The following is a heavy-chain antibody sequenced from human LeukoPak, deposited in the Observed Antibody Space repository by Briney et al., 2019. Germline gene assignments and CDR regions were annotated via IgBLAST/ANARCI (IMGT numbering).Heavy chain of an antibody. J-gene: IGHJ4*02. Sequence: SETLSLTCAVYGGSFSGYYWSWIRQPPGKGLEWIGEINHSGSTNYNPSLKSRVTISVATSKNQFSLKLTSVTPEDTAVYYCAREPYYYDHTGFHPRYLDSWGQGALVSVSS. CDR2: INHSGST. V-gene: IGHV4-34*01. CDR3: AREPYYYDHTGFHPRYLDS. CDR1: GGSFSGYY. D-gene: IGHD3-22*01.